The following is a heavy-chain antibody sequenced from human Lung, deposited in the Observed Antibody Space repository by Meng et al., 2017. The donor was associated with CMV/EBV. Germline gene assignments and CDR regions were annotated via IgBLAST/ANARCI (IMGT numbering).Heavy chain of an antibody. CDR1: GYTFTTYG. J-gene: IGHJ6*02. CDR2: INPYNGNT. CDR3: ARGPLARDPPTYSSSWDATAYYGMDF. V-gene: IGHV1-18*01. Sequence: SXXVSXKASGYTFTTYGVSWVRQAPGQGLEWVGWINPYNGNTLYAQNFQGRVTVTTNTSTTTACMELRSLRSDDTAVYYCARGPLARDPPTYSSSWDATAYYGMDFWGQGTTVTVSS. D-gene: IGHD6-13*01.